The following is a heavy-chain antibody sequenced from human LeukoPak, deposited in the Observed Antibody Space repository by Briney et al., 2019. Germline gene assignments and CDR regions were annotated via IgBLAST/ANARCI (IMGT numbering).Heavy chain of an antibody. J-gene: IGHJ5*02. CDR3: ARKATFRHMVRGASGLDWFDP. CDR2: INHSGST. Sequence: SETLSLTCAVYGVSFSGYYWSWIRQPPGKGLEWVGEINHSGSTNYNPSLKSRVTISVDTSKNQFSLKLSSVTAADTAVYYCARKATFRHMVRGASGLDWFDPWGQGTLVTVSS. CDR1: GVSFSGYY. V-gene: IGHV4-34*01. D-gene: IGHD3-10*01.